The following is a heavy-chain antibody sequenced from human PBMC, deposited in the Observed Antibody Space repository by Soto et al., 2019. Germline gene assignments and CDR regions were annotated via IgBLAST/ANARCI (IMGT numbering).Heavy chain of an antibody. CDR1: GGSISNFY. CDR3: ASHKDAGSDRGGMDV. CDR2: VHYSGST. D-gene: IGHD6-25*01. Sequence: QVQLQESDPGLVKPSETLSLTCTVPGGSISNFYWTWIRQPPGKGLEWIGNVHYSGSTNYNPSVKSRVTTSVDTAKNQPSLNLSSVTAAETAVYYCASHKDAGSDRGGMDVWGQGTTVTVSS. V-gene: IGHV4-59*12. J-gene: IGHJ6*02.